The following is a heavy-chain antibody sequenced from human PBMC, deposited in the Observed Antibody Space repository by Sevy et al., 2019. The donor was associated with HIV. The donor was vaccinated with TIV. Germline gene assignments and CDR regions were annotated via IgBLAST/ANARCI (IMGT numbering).Heavy chain of an antibody. J-gene: IGHJ6*02. CDR3: ARVIVRVVAATMGYYYGMDV. D-gene: IGHD2-15*01. V-gene: IGHV3-48*01. Sequence: GGSLRLSCAASGFTFSSYSMNWVRQAPGKGLEWVSYISSSSSTIYYADSVKGRFTISRDNAKNSLYLQMNSLRAEDTAVYYCARVIVRVVAATMGYYYGMDVWGQGTTVTVSS. CDR1: GFTFSSYS. CDR2: ISSSSSTI.